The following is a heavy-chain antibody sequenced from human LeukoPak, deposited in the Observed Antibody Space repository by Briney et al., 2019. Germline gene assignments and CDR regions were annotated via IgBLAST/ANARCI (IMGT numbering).Heavy chain of an antibody. J-gene: IGHJ4*02. CDR1: GYSLTSYW. V-gene: IGHV5-51*01. Sequence: GESLKISCKGSGYSLTSYWIGWVRQMPGKGLEWMGITYPGDSDTRYSPSFQGQVTISADKSISTAYLQWSSLKASDTAMYYCARLSGSGGYRLDYWGQGTLVTVSS. CDR3: ARLSGSGGYRLDY. D-gene: IGHD3-10*01. CDR2: TYPGDSDT.